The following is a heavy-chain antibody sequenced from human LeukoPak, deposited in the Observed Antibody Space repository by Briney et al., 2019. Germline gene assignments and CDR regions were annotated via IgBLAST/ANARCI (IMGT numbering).Heavy chain of an antibody. V-gene: IGHV3-33*01. CDR1: GFTFSSHG. J-gene: IGHJ4*02. CDR3: ARTGGRDGYGFDS. CDR2: VRYHGSDK. D-gene: IGHD5-24*01. Sequence: PGTSLRLSCAASGFTFSSHGMHWVRQAPGKGLEWVAVVRYHGSDKNYADSVKGRFTISRDNSKNTLYLQMNSLGVEDTALYYCARTGGRDGYGFDSWGQGTLVTVSP.